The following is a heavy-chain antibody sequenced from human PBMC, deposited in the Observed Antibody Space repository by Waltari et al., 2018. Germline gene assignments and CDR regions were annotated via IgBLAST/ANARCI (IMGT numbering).Heavy chain of an antibody. Sequence: QVQLVQSGAEVKKPGASVKVSCKVSGYTLTELSMHWVRQAPGKGLEWMGGFEPEDGETIYAQKFQGRVTMTEDTSTDPAYMELSSLRSEDTAVYYCATDLNYYGRHDYWGQGTLVTVSS. D-gene: IGHD4-17*01. V-gene: IGHV1-24*01. CDR3: ATDLNYYGRHDY. CDR2: FEPEDGET. CDR1: GYTLTELS. J-gene: IGHJ4*02.